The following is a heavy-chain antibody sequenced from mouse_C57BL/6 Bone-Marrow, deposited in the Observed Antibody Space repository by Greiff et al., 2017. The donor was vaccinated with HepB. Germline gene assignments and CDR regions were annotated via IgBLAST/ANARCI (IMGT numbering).Heavy chain of an antibody. V-gene: IGHV1-19*01. Sequence: EVKLMESGPVLVKPGASVKMSCKASGYTFTDYYMNWVKQSHGKSLEWIGVINPYNGGTSYNQKFKGKATLTVDKSSSTAYMELNSLTSEDSAVYYCARSPEDYAMDYWGQGTSVTVSS. CDR1: GYTFTDYY. CDR2: INPYNGGT. CDR3: ARSPEDYAMDY. J-gene: IGHJ4*01.